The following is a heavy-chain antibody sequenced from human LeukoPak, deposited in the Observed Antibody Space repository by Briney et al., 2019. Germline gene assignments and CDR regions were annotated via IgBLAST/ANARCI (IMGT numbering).Heavy chain of an antibody. J-gene: IGHJ4*02. CDR3: ARDDDTTGRYSRFDY. CDR2: MWSDGTTK. D-gene: IGHD3-22*01. Sequence: PGGSLRLSCAASGFTFSHYGMHWVRQAPGKGLEGVAVMWSDGTTKYYADSVKSRFTVSRDTSKHTLYLQMSSLRAEDTAVYFCARDDDTTGRYSRFDYWGQGTLVTVSS. CDR1: GFTFSHYG. V-gene: IGHV3-33*01.